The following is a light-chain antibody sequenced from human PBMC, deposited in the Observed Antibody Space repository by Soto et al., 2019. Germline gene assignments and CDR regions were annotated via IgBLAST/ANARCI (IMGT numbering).Light chain of an antibody. CDR2: GAS. J-gene: IGKJ1*01. Sequence: EIVMTQSPATLSVSPGGRATLSCRASQSISDTLAWYQQKPGQAPRLLIYGASTRATGIPARFSGSGSGTEFTLTISSLRSEDFAVYYCQQYGSSSWTLGQGTKVDI. CDR3: QQYGSSSWT. CDR1: QSISDT. V-gene: IGKV3-15*01.